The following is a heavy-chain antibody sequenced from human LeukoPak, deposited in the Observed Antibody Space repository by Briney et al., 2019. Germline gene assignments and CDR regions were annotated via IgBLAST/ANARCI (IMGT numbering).Heavy chain of an antibody. CDR3: ARAALRYFDWLAGMDV. CDR2: ISYDGSNK. J-gene: IGHJ6*04. CDR1: GFTFSSYA. V-gene: IGHV3-30*04. D-gene: IGHD3-9*01. Sequence: GGSLRLSCAASGFTFSSYAMHWVRQAPGKGLEWVAVISYDGSNKYYADPVKGRFTISRDNSKNTLYLQMNSLRAEDTAVYYCARAALRYFDWLAGMDVWGKGTTVTVSS.